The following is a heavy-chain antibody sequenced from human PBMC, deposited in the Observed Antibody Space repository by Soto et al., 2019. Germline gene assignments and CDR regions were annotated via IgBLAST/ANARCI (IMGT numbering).Heavy chain of an antibody. J-gene: IGHJ4*02. CDR3: AKTGGGYDILTGQDC. CDR2: ISGSGGST. D-gene: IGHD3-9*01. Sequence: GGSLRLSCAASGFTFSSYAMSWVRQAPGKGLEWVSAISGSGGSTYYADSVKGRFTISRDNSKNTLYLQMNSLRAEDTAVYYCAKTGGGYDILTGQDCWGQGTLVTVSS. V-gene: IGHV3-23*01. CDR1: GFTFSSYA.